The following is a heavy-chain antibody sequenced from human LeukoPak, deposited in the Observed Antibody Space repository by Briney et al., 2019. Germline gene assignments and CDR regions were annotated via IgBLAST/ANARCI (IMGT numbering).Heavy chain of an antibody. CDR1: GGSFSGYY. D-gene: IGHD3-10*01. J-gene: IGHJ6*03. Sequence: SETLSLACAVYGGSFSGYYWSWIRQPPGKGLEWIGEINDIGNTNYDPSLRSRVTISVDTSKNQFSLSLTSATAADTAVYFCARLGSVGYYNYQYMDIWGNGTTVTVSS. CDR3: ARLGSVGYYNYQYMDI. V-gene: IGHV4-34*01. CDR2: INDIGNT.